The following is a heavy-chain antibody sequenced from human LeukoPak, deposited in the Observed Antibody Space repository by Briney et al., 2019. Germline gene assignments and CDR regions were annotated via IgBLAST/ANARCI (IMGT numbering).Heavy chain of an antibody. CDR3: ARGYSSSSSSLYYYYMDV. J-gene: IGHJ6*03. CDR2: IYYSGST. D-gene: IGHD6-6*01. Sequence: SETLSLTCTVSGGYISSSSYYWGWIRQPPGKGLEWIGTIYYSGSTYYNPSLKSRVTTSVDTSKNQFSLKLSSVTAADTTMYYCARGYSSSSSSLYYYYMDVWGRGATVTVSS. V-gene: IGHV4-39*01. CDR1: GGYISSSSYY.